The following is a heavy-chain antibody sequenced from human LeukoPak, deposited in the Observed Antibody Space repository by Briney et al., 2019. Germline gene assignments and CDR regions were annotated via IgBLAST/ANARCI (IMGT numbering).Heavy chain of an antibody. V-gene: IGHV3-66*01. D-gene: IGHD3-10*01. CDR3: AREVRGGNSFDY. CDR1: GFTFSTYA. CDR2: IYSGGST. J-gene: IGHJ4*02. Sequence: GKSLRLSCAVSGFTFSTYAMHWVRQAPGKGLEWVSLIYSGGSTYYADSVKGRFIISRDSSKNTLYLQMNSLRAEDTAVYYCAREVRGGNSFDYWGQGTLVTVS.